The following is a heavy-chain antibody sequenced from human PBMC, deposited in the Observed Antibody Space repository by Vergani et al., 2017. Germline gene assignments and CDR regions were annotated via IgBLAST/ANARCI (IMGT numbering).Heavy chain of an antibody. J-gene: IGHJ3*02. CDR2: IYYSGST. CDR1: GGSISSSSYY. Sequence: QLQLQESGPGLVKPSETLSLTCTVSGGSISSSSYYWGWIRQPPGKGLEWIGSIYYSGSTYYNPSLKSRVTISVDTSKNQFSLKLSSVTAADTAVYYCARRYYYDSSGYSDDAFDIWGQGTMVTVSS. D-gene: IGHD3-22*01. CDR3: ARRYYYDSSGYSDDAFDI. V-gene: IGHV4-39*01.